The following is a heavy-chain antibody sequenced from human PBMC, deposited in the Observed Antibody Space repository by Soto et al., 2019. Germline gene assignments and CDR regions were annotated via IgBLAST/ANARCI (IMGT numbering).Heavy chain of an antibody. Sequence: QVQLVQSGAEVKKHGASVKVSCKASGYTFTSYGISWVRQAPGQGLEWMGWSSAYNGNTNYAQKLQGRVTMTTDTATSTAYRELRSLRSDDTAVYYCARVIDILTGYYIDYWGQGTLVTVSS. CDR3: ARVIDILTGYYIDY. CDR2: SSAYNGNT. V-gene: IGHV1-18*04. D-gene: IGHD3-9*01. J-gene: IGHJ4*02. CDR1: GYTFTSYG.